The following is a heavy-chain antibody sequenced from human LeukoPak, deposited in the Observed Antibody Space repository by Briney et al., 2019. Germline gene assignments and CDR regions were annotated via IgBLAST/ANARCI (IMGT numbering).Heavy chain of an antibody. Sequence: GGSLRLSCVASGFTFSSYAMHWVRQAPGKGLEWVAVISYDGSNKYYADSVKGRFTISRDNSENTLYLQMNSLRAEDTAVYYCARPYGYDYWGQGTLVTVSS. D-gene: IGHD2-2*03. CDR3: ARPYGYDY. CDR1: GFTFSSYA. CDR2: ISYDGSNK. J-gene: IGHJ4*02. V-gene: IGHV3-30-3*01.